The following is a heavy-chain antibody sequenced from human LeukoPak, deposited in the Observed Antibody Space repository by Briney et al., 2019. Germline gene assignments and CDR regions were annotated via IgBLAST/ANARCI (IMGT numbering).Heavy chain of an antibody. V-gene: IGHV4-4*07. CDR3: ARSIRTTVTNAGNWFDP. CDR1: GGSINNYY. CDR2: IYTSGRT. J-gene: IGHJ5*02. D-gene: IGHD4-17*01. Sequence: PSETLSLTCTVSGGSINNYYWSWIRQPAGEGLEWIGHIYTSGRTNYNPSLKSPVTMSVDTSKKQFSMELSSVTAADTAVYYYARSIRTTVTNAGNWFDPWGQGTLVTVSS.